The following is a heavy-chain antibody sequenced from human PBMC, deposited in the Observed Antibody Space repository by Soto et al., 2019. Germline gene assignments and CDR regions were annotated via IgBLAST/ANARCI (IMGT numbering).Heavy chain of an antibody. CDR2: INPYTGGT. V-gene: IGHV1-2*02. J-gene: IGHJ6*02. Sequence: QVQLLQSGAEVRKPGASVKVSCKVSGFTFTGFYLHWVRQAPGQGLEWMGWINPYTGGTNYTQNFQGRVTMTRDTSISTAYLELRRLTSDDTAVYYCARDLAVYDAPDYYYYYAMDVWGQGTTVAVSS. D-gene: IGHD3-22*01. CDR1: GFTFTGFY. CDR3: ARDLAVYDAPDYYYYYAMDV.